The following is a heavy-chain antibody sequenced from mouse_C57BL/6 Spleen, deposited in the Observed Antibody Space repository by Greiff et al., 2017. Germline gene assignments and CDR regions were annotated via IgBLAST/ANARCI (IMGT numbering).Heavy chain of an antibody. D-gene: IGHD1-1*01. J-gene: IGHJ4*01. CDR1: GYTFTSYW. CDR3: ARCPYYYGSSYDYAMDY. CDR2: IHPNSGST. Sequence: VKLQQPGAELVKPGASVKLSCKASGYTFTSYWMHWVKQRPGQGLEWIGMIHPNSGSTNYNEKFKSKATLTVDKSSSTAYMQLSSLTSEDSAVYYCARCPYYYGSSYDYAMDYWGQGTSVTVSS. V-gene: IGHV1-64*01.